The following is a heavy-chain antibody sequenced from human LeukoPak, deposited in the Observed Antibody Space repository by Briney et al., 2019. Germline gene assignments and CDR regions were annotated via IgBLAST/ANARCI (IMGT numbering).Heavy chain of an antibody. CDR1: GFTFDDYA. Sequence: PGGSLRLSCAASGFTFDDYAMHWVRQAPGKGLEWVSGISWNSGSIGYADSVKGRFTISRGNAKNSLCLQMNSLRAEDTALYYCAKDRSGWAGGIGYWGQGTLVTVSS. CDR3: AKDRSGWAGGIGY. J-gene: IGHJ4*02. D-gene: IGHD6-19*01. V-gene: IGHV3-9*01. CDR2: ISWNSGSI.